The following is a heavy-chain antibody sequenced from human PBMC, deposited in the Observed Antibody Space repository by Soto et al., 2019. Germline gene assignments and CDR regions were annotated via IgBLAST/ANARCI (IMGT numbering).Heavy chain of an antibody. D-gene: IGHD2-8*01. CDR1: GGSISSGGYY. J-gene: IGHJ4*02. CDR2: IYYSGST. V-gene: IGHV4-31*03. Sequence: QVQLQESGPGLEKPSQTLSLTCTVSGGSISSGGYYWSWIRQHPGKGLEWIGYIYYSGSTYYNPCLRRRVTIPVDTSKNQFSLKLSSVTAADTAVYYCASHHIVLMVYAPHFDYWGQGTLVTVSS. CDR3: ASHHIVLMVYAPHFDY.